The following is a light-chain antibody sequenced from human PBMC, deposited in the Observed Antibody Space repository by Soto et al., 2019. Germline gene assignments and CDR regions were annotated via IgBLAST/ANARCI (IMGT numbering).Light chain of an antibody. V-gene: IGLV1-44*01. Sequence: QAVVTQLPSASGTPGQRVTISCSGSSSNIGSNTVNWYQQLPGTAPKLLIYSNNQRPSGVPDRFSGSKSGTSASLAISGLQSEDEADYYCAAWDDSLNGPVFGGGTKLTVL. CDR2: SNN. CDR3: AAWDDSLNGPV. CDR1: SSNIGSNT. J-gene: IGLJ2*01.